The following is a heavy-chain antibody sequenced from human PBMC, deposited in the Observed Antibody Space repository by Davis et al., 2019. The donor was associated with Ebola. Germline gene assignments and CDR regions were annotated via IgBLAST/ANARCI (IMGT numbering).Heavy chain of an antibody. V-gene: IGHV4-30-4*01. CDR3: ARGLYYFDY. CDR2: IYYSGGT. J-gene: IGHJ4*02. Sequence: MPSETLALTCTLSGGSINSGDSYWSWIRQPPGKGLEWIGYIYYSGGTYYSPSLKSRVAISIDTSKNQVSLNLSSVTATDTAVYYCARGLYYFDYWGQGTLVTVSS. CDR1: GGSINSGDSY.